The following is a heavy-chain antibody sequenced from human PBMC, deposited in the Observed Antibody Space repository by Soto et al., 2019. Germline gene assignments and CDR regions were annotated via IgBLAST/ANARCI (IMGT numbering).Heavy chain of an antibody. CDR3: AREGVVINSYSYYYDSSGHITSMQY. V-gene: IGHV1-46*01. D-gene: IGHD3-22*01. Sequence: ASVKVSCKASGYSFTSYYMHWARQAPGQGLEWMGMINPSGGSARYAQKFQGRVTMTRDTSTSTVYMELSSLRSEDTAVYYCAREGVVINSYSYYYDSSGHITSMQYWGQGTLVTVSS. J-gene: IGHJ4*02. CDR1: GYSFTSYY. CDR2: INPSGGSA.